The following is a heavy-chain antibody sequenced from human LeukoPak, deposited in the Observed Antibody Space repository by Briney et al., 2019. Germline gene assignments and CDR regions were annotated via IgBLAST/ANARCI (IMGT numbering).Heavy chain of an antibody. CDR2: IYYSGST. CDR1: GGSISSYY. J-gene: IGHJ4*02. CDR3: ARVDSGSWSLDY. V-gene: IGHV4-59*01. D-gene: IGHD6-13*01. Sequence: SETLSLTCTVSGGSISSYYWSWTRQPPGKGLEWIGYIYYSGSTNYNPSLKSRVTISVDTSKNQFSLKLSSVTAADTAVYYCARVDSGSWSLDYWGQGTLVTVSS.